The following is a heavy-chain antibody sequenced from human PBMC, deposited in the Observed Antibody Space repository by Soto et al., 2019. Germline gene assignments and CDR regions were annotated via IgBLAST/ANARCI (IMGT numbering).Heavy chain of an antibody. J-gene: IGHJ3*02. CDR2: IIPILGTA. CDR3: ARDPGGDCSGGSGYAEHAFDI. D-gene: IGHD2-15*01. CDR1: GGTFSSYA. Sequence: QVQLVQSGAEVKKPGSAVQVSCKASGGTFSSYAIRWVRQAPGQGLEWMGGIIPILGTANYAQKFQGRVTITADESTITAYRELSSLRAEETAVYYCARDPGGDCSGGSGYAEHAFDIWGQGTMVTVSS. V-gene: IGHV1-69*01.